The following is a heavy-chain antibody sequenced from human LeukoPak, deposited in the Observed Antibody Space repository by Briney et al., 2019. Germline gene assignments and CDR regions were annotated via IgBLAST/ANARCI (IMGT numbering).Heavy chain of an antibody. D-gene: IGHD4-17*01. CDR3: ARGAYGDLEFDY. J-gene: IGHJ4*02. CDR1: GFTFSSYS. Sequence: GSLRLSCAASGFTFSSYSMNWIRQPPGKGLEWIGEINHSGSTNYNPSLKSRVTISVDTSKNQFSLKLSSVTAADTAVYYCARGAYGDLEFDYWGQGTLVTVSS. CDR2: INHSGST. V-gene: IGHV4-34*01.